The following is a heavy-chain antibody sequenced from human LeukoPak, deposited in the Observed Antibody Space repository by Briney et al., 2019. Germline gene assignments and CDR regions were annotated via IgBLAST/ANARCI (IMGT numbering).Heavy chain of an antibody. D-gene: IGHD4-17*01. CDR2: IIPILGIA. CDR1: GGTFSSYA. CDR3: ARRDDYGDSSDAFDI. Sequence: SVKVSCKASGGTFSSYAISWVRQAPGQGLEWMGRIIPILGIANYAQKFQGRVTITADKSTSTAYMELSSLRSEDTAVYYCARRDDYGDSSDAFDIWGQGTMVTASS. V-gene: IGHV1-69*04. J-gene: IGHJ3*02.